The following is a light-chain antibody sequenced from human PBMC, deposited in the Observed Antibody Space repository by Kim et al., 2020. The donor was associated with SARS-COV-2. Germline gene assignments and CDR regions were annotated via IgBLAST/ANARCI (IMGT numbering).Light chain of an antibody. CDR2: SAS. V-gene: IGKV1-9*01. CDR3: QQHNTYPWT. Sequence: DIQLTQSPSFLSASVGDRVTITCRASQGISSYLGWYQQKPGKAPKLLIYSASTLQSGVPSRFSGSGSGIEFTLTVSSLQPEDFATYYCQQHNTYPWTFGQGTKVDIK. J-gene: IGKJ1*01. CDR1: QGISSY.